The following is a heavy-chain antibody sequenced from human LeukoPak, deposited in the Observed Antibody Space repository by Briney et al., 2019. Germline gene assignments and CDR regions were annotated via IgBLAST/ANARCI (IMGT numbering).Heavy chain of an antibody. V-gene: IGHV3-21*01. J-gene: IGHJ4*02. D-gene: IGHD2-21*01. CDR3: ARDPAGGDANY. CDR2: ISSSSSYI. Sequence: GGSLRLSCAASGFTFSSYSMNWVRQAPGKGLEWVSSISSSSSYIYYADSVKGRFTISRGNAKNSLYLQMNSLRAEDTAVYYCARDPAGGDANYWGQGTLVAVSS. CDR1: GFTFSSYS.